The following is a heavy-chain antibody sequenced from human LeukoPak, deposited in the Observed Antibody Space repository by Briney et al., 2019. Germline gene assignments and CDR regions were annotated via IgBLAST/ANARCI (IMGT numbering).Heavy chain of an antibody. Sequence: AGGSLRLSCAASGFSFNTYTMNWVRQAPGKGLEWVSCISSSSSYMYYADSVRGRFTISRDNAKRSLYLQMNSLRAEDTAVYYCARAAGGVSGYDLYYFDYWGQGALVTVSS. CDR2: ISSSSSYM. V-gene: IGHV3-21*01. CDR1: GFSFNTYT. J-gene: IGHJ4*02. D-gene: IGHD5-12*01. CDR3: ARAAGGVSGYDLYYFDY.